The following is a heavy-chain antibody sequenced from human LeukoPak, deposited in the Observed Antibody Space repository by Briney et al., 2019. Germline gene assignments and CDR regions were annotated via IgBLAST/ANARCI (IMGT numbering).Heavy chain of an antibody. CDR1: GYTFTGYY. J-gene: IGHJ6*03. Sequence: ASVKVSCKASGYTFTGYYMHWVRQAPGQGLEWMGWINPSSGGTNYAQKFQGRVTMTRDTSISTAYMELSRLRSDDTAVYYCASYWSTSGNSYYYYYMDVWGKGTTVTVSS. D-gene: IGHD2-2*01. V-gene: IGHV1-2*02. CDR3: ASYWSTSGNSYYYYYMDV. CDR2: INPSSGGT.